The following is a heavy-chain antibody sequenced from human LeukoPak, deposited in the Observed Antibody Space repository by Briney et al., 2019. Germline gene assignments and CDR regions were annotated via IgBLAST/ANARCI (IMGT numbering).Heavy chain of an antibody. J-gene: IGHJ4*02. V-gene: IGHV3-9*03. Sequence: PGGSLRLSCAASGFTFDDYAMHWVRQAPGEGLEWVSGISRDSGTIVYADSVKGRFTISRDNARNSLYLQMNSLRAEDMAFYYCAAKKGESSNFDYWGQGTLVTVSS. CDR2: ISRDSGTI. CDR1: GFTFDDYA. CDR3: AAKKGESSNFDY. D-gene: IGHD6-13*01.